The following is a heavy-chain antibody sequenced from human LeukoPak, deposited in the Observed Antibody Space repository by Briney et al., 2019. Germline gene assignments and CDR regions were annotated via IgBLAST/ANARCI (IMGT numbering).Heavy chain of an antibody. CDR3: ARDSRDPSLWFGELLSPLDC. J-gene: IGHJ4*02. D-gene: IGHD3-10*01. CDR1: GCSVNSYY. V-gene: IGHV4-4*07. Sequence: PSETLSLTCGVSGCSVNSYYWSWIRQPAGKGLEWIGRFYTSGSTDYNPSLKNRLPMLVDTSMNQFSLNLSSVTAADTAVYYCARDSRDPSLWFGELLSPLDCWGQGTLVTVSS. CDR2: FYTSGST.